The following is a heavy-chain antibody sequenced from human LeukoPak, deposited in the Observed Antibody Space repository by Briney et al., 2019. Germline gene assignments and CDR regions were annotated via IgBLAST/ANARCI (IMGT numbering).Heavy chain of an antibody. CDR2: INPNSGGT. V-gene: IGHV1-2*02. D-gene: IGHD3-9*01. Sequence: ASVKVSCKASGYTFTGYYMHWARRAPGQGLEWMGWINPNSGGTNYAQKFQGRVTMTRDTSISTAYMELSRLRSDDTAVYYCARDSTDESILTGYQSSWFDPWGQGTLVTVSS. J-gene: IGHJ5*02. CDR3: ARDSTDESILTGYQSSWFDP. CDR1: GYTFTGYY.